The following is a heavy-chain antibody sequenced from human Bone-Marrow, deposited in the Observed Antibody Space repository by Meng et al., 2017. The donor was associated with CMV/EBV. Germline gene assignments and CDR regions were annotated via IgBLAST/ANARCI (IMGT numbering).Heavy chain of an antibody. V-gene: IGHV1-2*02. J-gene: IGHJ4*02. CDR3: ARVWGIAVAGTGY. CDR1: GGTFSSYA. D-gene: IGHD6-19*01. CDR2: IIPNSGGT. Sequence: ASVKVSCKASGGTFSSYAISWVRQAPGQGLEWMGGIIPNSGGTNYAQKFQGRVTMTRDTSISTAYMELSRLRSDDTAVYYCARVWGIAVAGTGYWGQGTLVTVSS.